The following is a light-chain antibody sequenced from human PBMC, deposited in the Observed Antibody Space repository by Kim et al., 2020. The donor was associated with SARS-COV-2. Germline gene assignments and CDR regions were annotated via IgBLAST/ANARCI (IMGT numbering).Light chain of an antibody. CDR1: SSDVGGYDY. J-gene: IGLJ1*01. CDR2: DVS. V-gene: IGLV2-11*01. CDR3: CSYAGTYIAYV. Sequence: QSALTQPRSVSGSPGQSVTISCTGTSSDVGGYDYVSWYQHHPGKAPKLMIYDVSKRASGVPDRFSGSKSGNTASLTISGLQGDDEADYYCCSYAGTYIAYVFGTGTTVTVL.